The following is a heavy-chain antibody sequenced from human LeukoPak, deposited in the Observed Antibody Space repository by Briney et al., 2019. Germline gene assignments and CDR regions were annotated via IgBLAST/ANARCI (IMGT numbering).Heavy chain of an antibody. CDR3: AKGDSTTLLRPYYFDY. CDR2: ISSSGGST. CDR1: GFTLSSYA. D-gene: IGHD3-10*01. V-gene: IGHV3-23*01. Sequence: GGSLRISCAASGFTLSSYAMGWVRQAPGKGLKWVSDISSSGGSTYYADSVKGRFTISRDNSKNTLYLQMNSLRAEDTAVYYCAKGDSTTLLRPYYFDYWGQGTLVTVSS. J-gene: IGHJ4*02.